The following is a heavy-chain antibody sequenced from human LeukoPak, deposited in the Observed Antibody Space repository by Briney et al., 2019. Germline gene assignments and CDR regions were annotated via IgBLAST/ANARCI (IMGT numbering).Heavy chain of an antibody. CDR1: GFTFSSYA. CDR3: APGYCSGGSCLPDY. Sequence: GGSLRLSCAASGFTFSSYAMHWVRQAPGKGLEWVAVISYDGSNKYYADSVKGRFTISRDNSKNTLYLQMNSLRAEDTAVYYCAPGYCSGGSCLPDYWGQGTLVTVSS. D-gene: IGHD2-15*01. CDR2: ISYDGSNK. V-gene: IGHV3-30*03. J-gene: IGHJ4*02.